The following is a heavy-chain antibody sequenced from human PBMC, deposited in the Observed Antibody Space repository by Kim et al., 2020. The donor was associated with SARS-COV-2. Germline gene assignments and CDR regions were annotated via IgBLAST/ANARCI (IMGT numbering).Heavy chain of an antibody. CDR2: ISGSGGST. CDR3: AKGEEGVWHYYGMDV. J-gene: IGHJ6*02. CDR1: GFTFSSYA. V-gene: IGHV3-23*01. D-gene: IGHD2-8*01. Sequence: GGSLRLSCAASGFTFSSYAMSWVRQAPGKGLEWVSAISGSGGSTYYADSVKGRFAISRDNSKNTLYLQMNSLRAEDTAVYYCAKGEEGVWHYYGMDVWGQGTTVTVSS.